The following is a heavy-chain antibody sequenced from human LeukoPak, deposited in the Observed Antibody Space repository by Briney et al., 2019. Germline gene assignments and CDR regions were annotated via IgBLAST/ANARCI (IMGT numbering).Heavy chain of an antibody. CDR1: GDSVSSNSAA. CDR3: ARDGGYCSGGSCLNWFDP. V-gene: IGHV6-1*01. D-gene: IGHD2-15*01. Sequence: SQTHSLTCAISGDSVSSNSAAWNWIRQSPSRGLEWLGRTYYRSKWYNDYAVSVKSRITINPDTSKNQFSLQLNSVTPEDTAVYYCARDGGYCSGGSCLNWFDPWGQGTLVTVSS. J-gene: IGHJ5*02. CDR2: TYYRSKWYN.